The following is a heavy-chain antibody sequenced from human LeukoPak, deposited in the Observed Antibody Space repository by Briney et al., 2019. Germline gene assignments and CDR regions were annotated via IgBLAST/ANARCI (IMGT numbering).Heavy chain of an antibody. CDR2: IIPIFGTA. V-gene: IGHV1-69*13. CDR1: GGTFSSYA. D-gene: IGHD5-24*01. Sequence: ASVKVSCKASGGTFSSYAISWVRQAPGQGLEWMGGIIPIFGTANYAQKFQGRVTITADESTSTAYMELSSLRSEDTAVYYCARGSARDGYNYPYYYYYYMDVWGKGTTVTISS. CDR3: ARGSARDGYNYPYYYYYYMDV. J-gene: IGHJ6*03.